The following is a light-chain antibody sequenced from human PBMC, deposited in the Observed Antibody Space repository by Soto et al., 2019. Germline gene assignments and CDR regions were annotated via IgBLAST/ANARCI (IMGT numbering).Light chain of an antibody. Sequence: SLFPGERATLSCRATQSVNSDYLAWYQQKPGQAPRLLIYIASRRATGIPDRFSGSGSGTDFTLTINRLEPEDFAVYYCQQYGTSPWTFGQGTKVEIK. V-gene: IGKV3-20*01. CDR3: QQYGTSPWT. CDR1: QSVNSDY. J-gene: IGKJ1*01. CDR2: IAS.